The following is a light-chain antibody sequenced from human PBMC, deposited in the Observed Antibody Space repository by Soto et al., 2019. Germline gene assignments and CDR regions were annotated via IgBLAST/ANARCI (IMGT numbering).Light chain of an antibody. J-gene: IGKJ5*01. CDR2: LAS. CDR3: MQHIEYPIT. V-gene: IGKV2-28*01. CDR1: QSLLHSDGKNY. Sequence: DIVMTQSPLSLPVTPGEPASISCRSSQSLLHSDGKNYLDWYLQKPGQSPHLLIYLASNRASGVPDRISGSGSGTDFTLRISRVEAEDVGVYYCMQHIEYPITFGQGTRLDIK.